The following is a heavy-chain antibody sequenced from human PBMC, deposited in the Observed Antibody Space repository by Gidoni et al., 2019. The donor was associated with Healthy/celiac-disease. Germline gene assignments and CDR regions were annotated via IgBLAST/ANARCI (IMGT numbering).Heavy chain of an antibody. J-gene: IGHJ4*02. CDR3: ARGESIFGVVIPDY. CDR1: GFPFSSYA. Sequence: EVQLVASGGGLVQPGGSLRLSCAASGFPFSSYAMSWVRQAPGKGLEWVSAISGSGGSTYYADSVKGRFTISRDNSKNTLYLQMNSLRAEDTAVYYCARGESIFGVVIPDYWGQGTLVTVSS. V-gene: IGHV3-23*04. D-gene: IGHD3-3*01. CDR2: ISGSGGST.